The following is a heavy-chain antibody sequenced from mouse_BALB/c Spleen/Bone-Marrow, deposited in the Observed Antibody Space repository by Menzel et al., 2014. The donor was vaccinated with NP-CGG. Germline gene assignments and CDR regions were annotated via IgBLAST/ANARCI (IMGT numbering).Heavy chain of an antibody. CDR1: GYTFSNYW. CDR3: TTLARTNFDY. Sequence: EVQLQQSGTVLARPGAAVKMSCKASGYTFSNYWMHWVKQRPGQGLEWIGTIYPGNSDTTYNQKFKGKAKLTAVTSTSTAYMDLSSLTNEDSAVYYCTTLARTNFDYWGQDTTLTVSS. V-gene: IGHV1-5*01. J-gene: IGHJ2*01. D-gene: IGHD3-1*01. CDR2: IYPGNSDT.